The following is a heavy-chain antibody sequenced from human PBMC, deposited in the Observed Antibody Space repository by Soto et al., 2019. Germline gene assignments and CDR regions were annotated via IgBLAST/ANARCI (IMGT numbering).Heavy chain of an antibody. CDR3: ARGIIRSRRIAAGY. CDR1: GGSFSGYY. D-gene: IGHD6-13*01. V-gene: IGHV4-34*01. Sequence: QVQLQQWGAGLLKPSETLSLTCAVYGGSFSGYYWSWIRQPPGRGLEWIGEINHSGSTNYNPSLKSRVTISVDTSKYQFSLKLSSVTAADTAVYYCARGIIRSRRIAAGYWGQGTLVTVSS. J-gene: IGHJ4*02. CDR2: INHSGST.